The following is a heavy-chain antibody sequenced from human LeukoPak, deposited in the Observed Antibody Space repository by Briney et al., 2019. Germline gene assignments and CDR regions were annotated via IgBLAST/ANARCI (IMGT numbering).Heavy chain of an antibody. J-gene: IGHJ4*02. CDR1: GYTVTDYV. V-gene: IGHV1-2*02. D-gene: IGHD1-14*01. Sequence: ASVKVSCKTSGYTVTDYVMHWVRRAPGQGLEWMGWIKLNSGATMYAQKFQGRVTMTRITSISTAYMEVSRLRSDDTAVYYCARDLSTTSNWEFDYWGQGTLVTVSS. CDR3: ARDLSTTSNWEFDY. CDR2: IKLNSGAT.